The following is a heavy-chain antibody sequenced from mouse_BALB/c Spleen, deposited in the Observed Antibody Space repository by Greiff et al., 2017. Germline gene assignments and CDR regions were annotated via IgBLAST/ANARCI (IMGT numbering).Heavy chain of an antibody. CDR1: GFNIKDTY. D-gene: IGHD2-1*01. J-gene: IGHJ4*01. Sequence: VQLKPSGAELVKPGASVKLSCTASGFNIKDTYMHWVKQRPEQGLEWIGRIDPANGNTKYDPKFQGKATITADTSSNTAYLQLSSLTSEDTAVYYCARGGNLLYAMDYWGQGTSVTVSS. CDR2: IDPANGNT. CDR3: ARGGNLLYAMDY. V-gene: IGHV14-3*02.